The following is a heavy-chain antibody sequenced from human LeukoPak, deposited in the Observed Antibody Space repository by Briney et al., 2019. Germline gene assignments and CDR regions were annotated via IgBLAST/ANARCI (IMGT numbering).Heavy chain of an antibody. Sequence: PGGSRRLSCAASGFTVSNNYMNWVRQAPGKGLEWISLIYSGGDTSYPDSVKGRFTISRDNSKNSLYLQMNSLRAEDTAVYYCARDRAYQLDYWGQGTLVTVSS. J-gene: IGHJ4*02. CDR2: IYSGGDT. CDR1: GFTVSNNY. CDR3: ARDRAYQLDY. D-gene: IGHD2-2*01. V-gene: IGHV3-66*01.